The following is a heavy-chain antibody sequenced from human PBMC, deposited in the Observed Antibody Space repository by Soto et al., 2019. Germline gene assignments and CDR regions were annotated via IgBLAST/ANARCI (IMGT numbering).Heavy chain of an antibody. V-gene: IGHV1-69*01. D-gene: IGHD2-2*01. CDR2: IIPISGTA. CDR1: GGTFSSYA. Sequence: QVQLVQSGAEVKKPGSSVKVSCKASGGTFSSYAISWVRQAPGQGLEWMGGIIPISGTANYAQKCQGRVTITADESTRTFYMEPSSLRSEDPAVYYCASSQRSSTILEISDYYYYGMDVWGQGTTVTVSS. CDR3: ASSQRSSTILEISDYYYYGMDV. J-gene: IGHJ6*02.